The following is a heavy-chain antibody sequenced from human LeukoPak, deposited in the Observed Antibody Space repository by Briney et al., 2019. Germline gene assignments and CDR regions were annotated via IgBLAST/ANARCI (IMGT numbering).Heavy chain of an antibody. Sequence: GGSLRLSCAASGFTFSSYAMSWDRQAPGKGLKWVSAISGSGGSTYYADSVKGRFTISRDNSKNTLYLQMNSLRAEDTAVYYCAKGLWIYPKFDYWGQGTLVTVSS. V-gene: IGHV3-23*01. CDR2: ISGSGGST. CDR1: GFTFSSYA. CDR3: AKGLWIYPKFDY. J-gene: IGHJ4*02. D-gene: IGHD5-12*01.